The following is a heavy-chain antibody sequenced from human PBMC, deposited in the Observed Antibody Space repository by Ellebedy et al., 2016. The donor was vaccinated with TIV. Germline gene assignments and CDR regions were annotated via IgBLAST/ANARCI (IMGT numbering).Heavy chain of an antibody. J-gene: IGHJ5*02. Sequence: AASVKVSCKTSGYTFTSYYLHWVRQAPGQGPEWMGILDPRGGRTTNAQKFQGRVTMTRDTSTSTVYMELSSLRSEDTAVYYCARDSTSGASASFRFDPWGQGTLVIVSS. CDR3: ARDSTSGASASFRFDP. CDR2: LDPRGGRT. D-gene: IGHD6-19*01. V-gene: IGHV1-46*01. CDR1: GYTFTSYY.